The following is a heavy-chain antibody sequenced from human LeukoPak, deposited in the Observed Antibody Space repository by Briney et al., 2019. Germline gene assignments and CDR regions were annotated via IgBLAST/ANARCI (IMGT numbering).Heavy chain of an antibody. CDR1: GGSISSYY. J-gene: IGHJ6*03. Sequence: SETLSLICTVSGGSISSYYWSWLRQPPGKGLEWIGFIYYSGSTHYKPSLKSRGTISVDTSKNQYSLKLNSVAAADPAVYYCARDSLSGHDYYYYDYMDVWGKGTTVTVSS. CDR2: IYYSGST. V-gene: IGHV4-59*01. D-gene: IGHD1-1*01. CDR3: ARDSLSGHDYYYYDYMDV.